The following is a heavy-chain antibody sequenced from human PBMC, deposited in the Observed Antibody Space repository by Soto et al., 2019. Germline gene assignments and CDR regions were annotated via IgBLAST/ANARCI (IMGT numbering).Heavy chain of an antibody. J-gene: IGHJ3*02. Sequence: SETLSLTCTVSSDSISDNYWSWIRQPPGKGLEWIGYIYYSGSTNYNPSLKSRVTISVDTSKNQFSLKLSSVTAADTAVYYCARLSRTYYYDSSGHPGAFDIWGQGTMVTVSS. CDR3: ARLSRTYYYDSSGHPGAFDI. D-gene: IGHD3-22*01. V-gene: IGHV4-59*12. CDR1: SDSISDNY. CDR2: IYYSGST.